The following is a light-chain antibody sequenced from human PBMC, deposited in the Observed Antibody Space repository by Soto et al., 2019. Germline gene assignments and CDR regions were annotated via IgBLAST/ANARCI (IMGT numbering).Light chain of an antibody. CDR2: GAS. CDR1: QTVNNN. V-gene: IGKV3-15*01. CDR3: QQYSNWPLT. Sequence: EIVMTQSPATLSVSPGERATLSCRASQTVNNNLAWYQQKPGQAPRLLIYGASARATGIPARFSGSGSGTEFTLTISSLQSEDFAVYYCQQYSNWPLTVGGGTKVEIK. J-gene: IGKJ4*01.